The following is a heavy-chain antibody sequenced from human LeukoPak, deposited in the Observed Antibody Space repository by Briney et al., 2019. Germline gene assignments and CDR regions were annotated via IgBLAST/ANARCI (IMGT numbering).Heavy chain of an antibody. J-gene: IGHJ4*02. CDR3: ARGIYYGSGSYPLPSDY. D-gene: IGHD3-10*01. Sequence: SETLSLTCAVYGGSFSGYHWSWIRQPPGKGLEWIGEINHSGSTNYNPSLKSRVTISVDTSKNQFSLKLSSVTAADTAVYYCARGIYYGSGSYPLPSDYWGQGTLVTVSS. CDR2: INHSGST. V-gene: IGHV4-34*01. CDR1: GGSFSGYH.